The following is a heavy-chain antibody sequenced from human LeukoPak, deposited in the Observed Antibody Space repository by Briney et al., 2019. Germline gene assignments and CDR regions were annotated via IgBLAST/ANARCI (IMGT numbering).Heavy chain of an antibody. V-gene: IGHV1-69*05. CDR1: GYTFTSYG. CDR3: ARGLLEPYYMDV. CDR2: IIPIFGTA. Sequence: ASVKVSCKASGYTFTSYGISWVRQAPGQGLEWMGGIIPIFGTANYAQKFQGRVTITTDESTSTACMELSSLRSEDTAVYYCARGLLEPYYMDVWGKGTTVTVSS. D-gene: IGHD1-1*01. J-gene: IGHJ6*03.